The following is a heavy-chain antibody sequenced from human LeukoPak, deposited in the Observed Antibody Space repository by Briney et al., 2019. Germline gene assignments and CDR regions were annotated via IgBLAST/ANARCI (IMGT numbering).Heavy chain of an antibody. CDR3: ARKLWFGELNFDY. J-gene: IGHJ4*02. CDR2: MNPNRGNT. D-gene: IGHD3-10*01. Sequence: ASVKVSCKASGYTFTSYDINWVRQATGLGLEWMGWMNPNRGNTGYAQKFQGRVTMTRNTSISTAYMELSSLRSEDTAVYYCARKLWFGELNFDYWGQGTLVTVSS. V-gene: IGHV1-8*01. CDR1: GYTFTSYD.